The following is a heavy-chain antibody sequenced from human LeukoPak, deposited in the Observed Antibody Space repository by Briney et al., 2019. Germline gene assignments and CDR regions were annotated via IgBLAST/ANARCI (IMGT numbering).Heavy chain of an antibody. CDR3: AITTGRGTTTAYWFDP. Sequence: GASVTVSCNASGHSFTRHYLHWVRQTPGQGLEWMGWISPDSGGTSYAQKFQGKVTMTRDTSTSTAYMDLRGLTFDDTAVYYCAITTGRGTTTAYWFDPWGQGTLVTVSS. D-gene: IGHD1-7*01. V-gene: IGHV1-2*02. J-gene: IGHJ5*02. CDR1: GHSFTRHY. CDR2: ISPDSGGT.